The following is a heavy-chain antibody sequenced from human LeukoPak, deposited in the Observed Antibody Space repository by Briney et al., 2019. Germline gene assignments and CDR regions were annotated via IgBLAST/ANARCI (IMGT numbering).Heavy chain of an antibody. V-gene: IGHV3-53*01. J-gene: IGHJ4*02. Sequence: GGSLRLSCAASGFTVSSNYMSWVRQAPGRGLEWVSVIYSGGSTYYADCVKGRFTISRDNSKNTLYLQMNSLRAEDMAVYDWARDARSDYGDHFDYWGQGTLVTVAS. CDR2: IYSGGST. D-gene: IGHD4-17*01. CDR1: GFTVSSNY. CDR3: ARDARSDYGDHFDY.